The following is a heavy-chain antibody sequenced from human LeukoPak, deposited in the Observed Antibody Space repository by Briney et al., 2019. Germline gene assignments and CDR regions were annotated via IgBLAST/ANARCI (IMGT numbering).Heavy chain of an antibody. CDR1: GFAFSSYA. V-gene: IGHV3-30-3*01. Sequence: GGSLRLSCAASGFAFSSYAMHWVRQAPGKGLEWVAAISTDGSNKYYAGSVKGRFTFSRDNSKNTLYLQMNSLRADDTATYYCARVQSGSDAFDIWGQGTMVTVSS. D-gene: IGHD2-15*01. CDR3: ARVQSGSDAFDI. J-gene: IGHJ3*02. CDR2: ISTDGSNK.